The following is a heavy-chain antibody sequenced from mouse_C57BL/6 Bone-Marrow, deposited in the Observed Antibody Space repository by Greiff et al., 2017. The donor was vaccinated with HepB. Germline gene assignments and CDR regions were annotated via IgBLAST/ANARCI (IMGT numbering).Heavy chain of an antibody. J-gene: IGHJ3*01. CDR2: IYPRSGNT. D-gene: IGHD1-1*01. Sequence: VKLQESGAELARPGASVKLSCKASGYTFTSYGISWVKQRTGQGLEWIGEIYPRSGNTYYNEKFKGKATLTADKSSSTAYMELRSLTSEDSAVYYCARRYYYGTFAWFAYWGQGTLVTVSA. CDR3: ARRYYYGTFAWFAY. V-gene: IGHV1-81*01. CDR1: GYTFTSYG.